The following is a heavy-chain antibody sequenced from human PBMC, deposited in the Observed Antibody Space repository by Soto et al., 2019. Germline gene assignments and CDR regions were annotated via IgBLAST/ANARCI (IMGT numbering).Heavy chain of an antibody. V-gene: IGHV3-23*01. CDR1: GFIFTTYA. Sequence: EVQLLESGGGLVQPGGSLRLSCAASGFIFTTYAMTWVRQAPGKGLEWVPPITGSGGSTSYADSVRGRFTISRDNSKNTLYLQMNSLRAEDMAVYYCANGRISARRSAFEYWGPGTLVTVSS. CDR3: ANGRISARRSAFEY. CDR2: ITGSGGST. J-gene: IGHJ4*02. D-gene: IGHD6-6*01.